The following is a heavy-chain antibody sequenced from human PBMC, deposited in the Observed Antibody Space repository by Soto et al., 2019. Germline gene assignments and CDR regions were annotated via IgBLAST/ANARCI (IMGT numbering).Heavy chain of an antibody. CDR2: IWYDGSNK. CDR1: GFTFSSYG. D-gene: IGHD3-22*01. V-gene: IGHV3-33*01. Sequence: PGESLKISCAASGFTFSSYGMHWVRQAPGKGLEWVAVIWYDGSNKYYADSVKGRFTISRDNSKNTLYLQMNSLRAEDTAVYYCARVKLGSETYYYDSSGYFDYWGQGTLVTVSS. CDR3: ARVKLGSETYYYDSSGYFDY. J-gene: IGHJ4*02.